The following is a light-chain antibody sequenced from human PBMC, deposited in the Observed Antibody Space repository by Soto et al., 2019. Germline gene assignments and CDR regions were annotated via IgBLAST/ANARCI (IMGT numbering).Light chain of an antibody. V-gene: IGKV1-39*01. CDR2: DAS. J-gene: IGKJ2*01. CDR3: LQYDSRYT. CDR1: QTISTY. Sequence: DIQMTQSPSSLSASVGDRVTITCRASQTISTYLNWYQQKPGKAPRLLIYDASSLLSGVPSRFSGSGSGTEFTLTISSLQPDDFASYYCLQYDSRYTFGQGTKVEIK.